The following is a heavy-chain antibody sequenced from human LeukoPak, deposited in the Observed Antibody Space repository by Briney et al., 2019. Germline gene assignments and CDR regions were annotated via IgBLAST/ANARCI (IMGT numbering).Heavy chain of an antibody. Sequence: SDPLSLLGTVWGLPMSSLTYYGVWIRQPPGKGLEWIASIYYSETIYYSPARKSRVAISVNRSNNQFSLSLSSVTAADTAVYFCTGYSAGWSSGGGYWGQGTVVTVSS. CDR1: GLPMSSLTYY. V-gene: IGHV4-39*01. J-gene: IGHJ4*02. CDR3: TGYSAGWSSGGGY. CDR2: IYYSETI. D-gene: IGHD6-19*01.